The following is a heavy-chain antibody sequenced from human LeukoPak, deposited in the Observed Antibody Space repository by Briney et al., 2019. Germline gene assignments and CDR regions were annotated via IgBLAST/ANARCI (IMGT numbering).Heavy chain of an antibody. CDR2: ISGSAGST. Sequence: GGSLRLSCAASGFTFSSYAMSWVRQAPGKGLEWVSAISGSAGSTYYAESVKGRFTVSRDNSKNTLYLQMNSLRAEDTAVYYCAKDQFYSSGDYFHCDYWGQGTLVTVSS. CDR1: GFTFSSYA. V-gene: IGHV3-23*01. D-gene: IGHD3-22*01. CDR3: AKDQFYSSGDYFHCDY. J-gene: IGHJ4*02.